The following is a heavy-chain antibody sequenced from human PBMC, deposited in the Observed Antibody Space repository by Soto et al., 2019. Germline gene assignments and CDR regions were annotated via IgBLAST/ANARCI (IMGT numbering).Heavy chain of an antibody. CDR1: GFTFSSYA. CDR3: AKNSVTAAGTHFPPRLLAFDI. CDR2: ISGSGGST. D-gene: IGHD6-13*01. V-gene: IGHV3-23*01. Sequence: GGSLRLSCASSGFTFSSYAMSLVRQAPGKGLEWVSAISGSGGSTYYADSVKGRFTISRDNSKNTLYLQMNSLRAEDTAVYYCAKNSVTAAGTHFPPRLLAFDIWGQGTMVTVS. J-gene: IGHJ3*02.